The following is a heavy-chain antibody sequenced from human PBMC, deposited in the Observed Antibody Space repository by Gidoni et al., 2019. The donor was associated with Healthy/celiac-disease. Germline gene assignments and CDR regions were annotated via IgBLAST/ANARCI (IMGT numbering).Heavy chain of an antibody. CDR3: AKDPYYYDSSGYFDY. D-gene: IGHD3-22*01. CDR1: GFTFSSYA. V-gene: IGHV3-23*01. J-gene: IGHJ4*02. Sequence: EVQLLESGGGLVQPGGSLRLSCAASGFTFSSYAMRWVRQAPGKGLEWVSAISGSGGSTYYADSVKGRFTISRDNSKNTLYLQMNSLRAEDTAVYYCAKDPYYYDSSGYFDYWGQGTLVTVSS. CDR2: ISGSGGST.